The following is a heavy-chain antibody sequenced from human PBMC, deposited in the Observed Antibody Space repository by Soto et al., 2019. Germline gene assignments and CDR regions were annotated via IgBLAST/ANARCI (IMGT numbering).Heavy chain of an antibody. CDR3: ATNYYDGSGHYFIFEH. V-gene: IGHV1-69*01. CDR1: GRTFNNYA. CDR2: IIPIGGTP. D-gene: IGHD3-22*01. J-gene: IGHJ4*02. Sequence: QVQLVQSGAEVKKPGSSVKVSCKASGRTFNNYAISWVRQAPGIGFEWLGVIIPIGGTPEHAQKFRGRVTISADESTNTAYMELSSLRSEDTTVYYCATNYYDGSGHYFIFEHWGQGTLVTVSS.